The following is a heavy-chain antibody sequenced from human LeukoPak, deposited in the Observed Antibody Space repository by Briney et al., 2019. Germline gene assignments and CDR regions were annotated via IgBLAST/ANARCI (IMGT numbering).Heavy chain of an antibody. Sequence: ASVKVSCKASGGTFSSYAISWVRQAPGQGLEWMGGIIPIFGTANYAPKFQGRVTITTDESTSTAYMELSSLRSEDTAVYYCARELSLDYNGSGSYYTSDYWGQGTLVTVSS. V-gene: IGHV1-69*05. CDR2: IIPIFGTA. CDR1: GGTFSSYA. D-gene: IGHD3-10*01. CDR3: ARELSLDYNGSGSYYTSDY. J-gene: IGHJ4*02.